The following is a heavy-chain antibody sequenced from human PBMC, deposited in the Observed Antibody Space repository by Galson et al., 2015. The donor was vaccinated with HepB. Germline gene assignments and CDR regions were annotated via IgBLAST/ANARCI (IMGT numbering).Heavy chain of an antibody. V-gene: IGHV3-33*01. CDR2: IWYDGSDK. CDR1: GFTLSSYA. D-gene: IGHD3-3*01. J-gene: IGHJ6*02. Sequence: SLRLSCAASGFTLSSYAMNWVRQAPGKGLEWVAVIWYDGSDKYYADSVKGRFTISRADSKNTLYLQMDSLRVEDTGVYYCARDRHSYSFWSDYTKIYYYYHGMDVWGQGTTVTVSS. CDR3: ARDRHSYSFWSDYTKIYYYYHGMDV.